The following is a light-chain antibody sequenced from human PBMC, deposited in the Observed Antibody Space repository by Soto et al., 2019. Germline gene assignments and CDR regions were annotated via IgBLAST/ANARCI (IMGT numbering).Light chain of an antibody. CDR2: GAS. Sequence: ETGLTQPPATLSLFPGEKATLSCRASQSVSSSLSWYQQKPGQAPRHLLYGASSRATGIPDTFSGSGSGPDFTLPTSRLEPEDFAVYYCQQYGSSPITFGQGTRLEIK. CDR1: QSVSSSL. J-gene: IGKJ5*01. CDR3: QQYGSSPIT. V-gene: IGKV3-20*01.